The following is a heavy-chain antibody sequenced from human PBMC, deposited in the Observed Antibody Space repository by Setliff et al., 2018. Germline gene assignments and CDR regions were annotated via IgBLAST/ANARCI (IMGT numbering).Heavy chain of an antibody. CDR1: GDYISNYY. Sequence: LSLTCTVSGDYISNYYWNWVRQAPGKGLEWVSYISSSGSTIYYVDSGKGRFTIARDNAKNSLYLQMNSLRAEDTAVYYCARYSSGWFFDYWGQGTPVTVSS. J-gene: IGHJ4*02. V-gene: IGHV3-48*03. D-gene: IGHD6-19*01. CDR2: ISSSGSTI. CDR3: ARYSSGWFFDY.